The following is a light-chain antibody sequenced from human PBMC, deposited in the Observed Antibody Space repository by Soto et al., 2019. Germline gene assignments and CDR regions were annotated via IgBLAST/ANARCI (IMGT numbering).Light chain of an antibody. J-gene: IGLJ2*01. CDR3: GGWDDRLSGPV. CDR2: RNN. Sequence: QSVLTQPPSASGTPGPRVNISCSGSSSNIGSNYVYWYRQFPGTAPKLLIQRNNQRPSGVPARFSGSKSGTSASLAISGLRSEDEADYYCGGWDDRLSGPVFGGGTKLTVL. CDR1: SSNIGSNY. V-gene: IGLV1-47*01.